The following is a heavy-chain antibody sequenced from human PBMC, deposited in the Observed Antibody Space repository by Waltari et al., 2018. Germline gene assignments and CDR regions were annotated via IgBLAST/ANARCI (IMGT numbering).Heavy chain of an antibody. Sequence: QVQLVQSGAEVKKPGSSVKVSCKASGGTFSSYAISWVRQAPGQGLEWMGGIIPIFGTANYAQKFQGRVTSTADESTSTAYMELSSLRSEDTAVYYCASGDIVVVPAPDYYYYGMDVWGQGTTVTVSS. J-gene: IGHJ6*02. D-gene: IGHD2-2*01. CDR1: GGTFSSYA. CDR3: ASGDIVVVPAPDYYYYGMDV. V-gene: IGHV1-69*01. CDR2: IIPIFGTA.